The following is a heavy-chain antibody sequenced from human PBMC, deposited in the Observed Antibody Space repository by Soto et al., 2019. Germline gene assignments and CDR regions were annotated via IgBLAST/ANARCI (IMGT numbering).Heavy chain of an antibody. D-gene: IGHD4-17*01. CDR1: GYTFTSYA. V-gene: IGHV1-3*01. Sequence: ASVKVSCKASGYTFTSYAMHWVRQAPGQRLEWMGWINAGNGNTKYSQKFQGRVTITRDTSASTAYMELSSLRSEDTAVYYCARYLATVTTWSDYYMDVWGKGTTVTVS. CDR2: INAGNGNT. CDR3: ARYLATVTTWSDYYMDV. J-gene: IGHJ6*03.